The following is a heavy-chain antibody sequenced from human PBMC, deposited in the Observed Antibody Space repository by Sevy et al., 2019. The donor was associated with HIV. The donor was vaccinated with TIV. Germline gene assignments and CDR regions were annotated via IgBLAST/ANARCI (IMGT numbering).Heavy chain of an antibody. CDR3: AGVDFWSGNGWFDP. Sequence: GGSLRLSCAASGFTVSSNYMSWVRQAPGKGLEWVSVIYSGGSTYYADSVKGRFTISRDNSKNTLYLQMNSLRAEDTAVYYCAGVDFWSGNGWFDPWAREPWSPSP. J-gene: IGHJ5*02. CDR2: IYSGGST. CDR1: GFTVSSNY. V-gene: IGHV3-53*01. D-gene: IGHD3-3*01.